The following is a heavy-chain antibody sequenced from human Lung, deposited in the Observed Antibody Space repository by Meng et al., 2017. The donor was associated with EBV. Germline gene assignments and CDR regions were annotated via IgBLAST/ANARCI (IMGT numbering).Heavy chain of an antibody. Sequence: GQLGQSGAGVKKPGASVKVSCKASGYTFTGYYMHWLRQAPGQGLEWVGRITPSSGGTTYAQKFQGRVTMTRDTSISTAYMELSSLRSDDAAIYYCVRANLGSADYWGQGTLVTVSS. CDR3: VRANLGSADY. CDR1: GYTFTGYY. CDR2: ITPSSGGT. V-gene: IGHV1-2*06. D-gene: IGHD7-27*01. J-gene: IGHJ4*02.